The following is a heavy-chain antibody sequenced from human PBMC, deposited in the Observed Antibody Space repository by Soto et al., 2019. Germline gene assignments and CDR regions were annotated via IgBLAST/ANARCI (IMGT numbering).Heavy chain of an antibody. V-gene: IGHV1-3*01. J-gene: IGHJ4*02. Sequence: ASVKVSCKASGYTFTSYAMHWVRQAPGQRLEWMGWINAGNGNTKYSQKFQGRVTITRDTSASTAYMELSSLRSEDTAVYYCARNPFSGPHPYAYCGQATLVTVSS. D-gene: IGHD5-12*01. CDR1: GYTFTSYA. CDR3: ARNPFSGPHPYAY. CDR2: INAGNGNT.